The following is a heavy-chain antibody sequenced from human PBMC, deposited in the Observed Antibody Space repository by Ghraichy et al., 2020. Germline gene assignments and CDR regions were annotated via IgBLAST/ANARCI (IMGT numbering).Heavy chain of an antibody. D-gene: IGHD2-2*01. V-gene: IGHV4-34*01. Sequence: SETLPLTCAVYGGSFSGYYWSWIRQPPGKGLEWIGEINHSGSTNYNPSLKSRVTISVNTSKNQFSLKLSSVTAADTAVYYCARVPAAIRAPSHMDVWGKGTTVTVSS. CDR2: INHSGST. J-gene: IGHJ6*03. CDR1: GGSFSGYY. CDR3: ARVPAAIRAPSHMDV.